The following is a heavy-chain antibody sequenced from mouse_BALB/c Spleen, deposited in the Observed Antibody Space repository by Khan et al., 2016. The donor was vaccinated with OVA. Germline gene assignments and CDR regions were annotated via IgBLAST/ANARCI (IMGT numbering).Heavy chain of an antibody. V-gene: IGHV1-4*01. J-gene: IGHJ4*01. Sequence: QGQLQQSGAELARPGASGKMSCKASGYTFTSHTMHWVKQRPGQGLEWIGYINPRSGYTHSNQKFNDKATLTADKSSSTAYMQLSSLTSEDSAVYYCARRTTEYAMDYWGQGTSVTVSS. CDR3: ARRTTEYAMDY. CDR2: INPRSGYT. CDR1: GYTFTSHT. D-gene: IGHD2-12*01.